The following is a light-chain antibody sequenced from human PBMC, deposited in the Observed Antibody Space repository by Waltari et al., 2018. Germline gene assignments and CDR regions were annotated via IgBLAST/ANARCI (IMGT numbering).Light chain of an antibody. CDR2: KAS. V-gene: IGKV1-5*03. J-gene: IGKJ2*01. CDR3: QQYEGYST. CDR1: QNIGQS. Sequence: DIQMTQSPSTLSASVGDRVTITCRASQNIGQSLAWHQQKPGKAPNLLIYKASSLEGGVPSRFSGSGSGTEFTLTISSLQPDDFATYYCQQYEGYSTFGQGTKLEIK.